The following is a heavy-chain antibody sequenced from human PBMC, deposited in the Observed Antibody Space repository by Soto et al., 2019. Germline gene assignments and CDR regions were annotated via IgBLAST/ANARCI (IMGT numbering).Heavy chain of an antibody. V-gene: IGHV3-49*04. CDR2: IRSKAYGGTT. J-gene: IGHJ6*02. CDR3: TRSCSSTSCRYYYYYYGMDV. D-gene: IGHD2-2*01. Sequence: GGSLRLSCTASGFTFGDYAMSWVRQAPGKGLEWVGFIRSKAYGGTTEYAASVKGRFTISRDDSKSIAYLQMNSLKTEYTAVYYCTRSCSSTSCRYYYYYYGMDVWGQGTTVTVSS. CDR1: GFTFGDYA.